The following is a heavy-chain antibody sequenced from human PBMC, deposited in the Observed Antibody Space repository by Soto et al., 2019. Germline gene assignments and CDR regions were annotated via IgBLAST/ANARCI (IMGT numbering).Heavy chain of an antibody. D-gene: IGHD2-21*01. J-gene: IGHJ4*02. CDR1: GFTFTSYG. CDR2: IWYDGSNK. CDR3: ARGGLLLDY. V-gene: IGHV3-33*01. Sequence: QVQLVESGGGVVQPGTSLRLSCAASGFTFTSYGMHWVRQAPGKGLEWVAVIWYDGSNKYYADSVKGRFTISRDNSKNTLYLQMNSLRAEDTAVYYCARGGLLLDYWGQGTLVTVSS.